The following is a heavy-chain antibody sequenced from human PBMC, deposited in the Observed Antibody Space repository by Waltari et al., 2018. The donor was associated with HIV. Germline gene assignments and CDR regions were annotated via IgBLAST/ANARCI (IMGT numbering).Heavy chain of an antibody. CDR3: TTLLTSGYLYFFDN. V-gene: IGHV3-15*01. Sequence: EVQLVESGGGLVKPGGSLRLSCAVSGYSFGAAWMSWVRQTPGKGLEWVGRIKRKTDGGTTDYAAPVKGRFTISRDDSKTTLYLQMNSLKTEDTAVYYCTTLLTSGYLYFFDNWGQGTLVTVSS. J-gene: IGHJ4*02. CDR1: GYSFGAAW. D-gene: IGHD3-22*01. CDR2: IKRKTDGGTT.